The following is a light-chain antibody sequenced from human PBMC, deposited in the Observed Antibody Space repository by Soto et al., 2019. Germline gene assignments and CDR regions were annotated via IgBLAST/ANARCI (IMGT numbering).Light chain of an antibody. Sequence: QLVLTQSPSASASLGASVKLTCTLSSGHSSYAIAWHQQQPKKGPRYLMNLDSDGSHTKGDAIPDRFSGSSSGAERYLTISSLQSEDEADYYCQTWGTGIHVVFGGGTKLTVL. CDR1: SGHSSYA. CDR3: QTWGTGIHVV. CDR2: LDSDGSH. J-gene: IGLJ2*01. V-gene: IGLV4-69*01.